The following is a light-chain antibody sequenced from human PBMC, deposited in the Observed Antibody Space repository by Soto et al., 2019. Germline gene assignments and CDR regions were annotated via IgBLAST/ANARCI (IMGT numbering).Light chain of an antibody. J-gene: IGKJ1*01. CDR2: GAS. CDR1: QTITNY. V-gene: IGKV1-39*01. CDR3: QQTYSAPSWT. Sequence: DIKLNQSPSSLSASVGDRVTLTCLASQTITNYLNWYQQKPGKAPKLLIFGASSLQNGVPLRFSGSGTGTDFTLTISSLQPEDFATYYCQQTYSAPSWTFGQGTKVDIK.